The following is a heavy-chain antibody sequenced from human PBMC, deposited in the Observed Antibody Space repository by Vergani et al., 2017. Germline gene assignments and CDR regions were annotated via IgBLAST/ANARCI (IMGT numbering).Heavy chain of an antibody. Sequence: LLESGGGLVQPGGSLRLSCAASGFTFNIYAMSWVRQAPGKGLKWVSTISYNGGRTYYADSVTGRFTISRDNFKDTLFLQLKNLRAEDTAVYYCAKDYNVMGALDYWGQGTLVAVSS. J-gene: IGHJ4*02. CDR3: AKDYNVMGALDY. CDR1: GFTFNIYA. V-gene: IGHV3-23*01. D-gene: IGHD1-26*01. CDR2: ISYNGGRT.